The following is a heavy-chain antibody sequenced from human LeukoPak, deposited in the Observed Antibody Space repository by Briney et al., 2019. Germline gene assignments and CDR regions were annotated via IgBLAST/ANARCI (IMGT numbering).Heavy chain of an antibody. CDR1: GGSISSGSYY. J-gene: IGHJ4*02. D-gene: IGHD2-2*01. CDR2: IYTSGST. V-gene: IGHV4-61*02. Sequence: SETRSLTCTVFGGSISSGSYYWSWIRQPAGKGLEWIGRIYTSGSTNYNPSLKSRVTISVDTSNNQFSLKLSSVTAADTAVYYCARARYCSSTSCIFDYWGQGTLVTVSS. CDR3: ARARYCSSTSCIFDY.